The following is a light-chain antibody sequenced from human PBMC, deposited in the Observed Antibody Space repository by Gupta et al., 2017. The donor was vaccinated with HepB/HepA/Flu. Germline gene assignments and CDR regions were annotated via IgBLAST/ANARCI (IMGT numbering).Light chain of an antibody. CDR3: QQLSTFPFA. J-gene: IGKJ3*01. Sequence: DIQLTQSPSFLSASLGDRVTITCRASQGISSYLAWYQQKPGKAPRLLIYAASTLQNGVPPRFSGTGSGTAFTLTITTLQPEDFATYYCQQLSTFPFAFGPGTRLDLK. CDR1: QGISSY. V-gene: IGKV1-9*01. CDR2: AAS.